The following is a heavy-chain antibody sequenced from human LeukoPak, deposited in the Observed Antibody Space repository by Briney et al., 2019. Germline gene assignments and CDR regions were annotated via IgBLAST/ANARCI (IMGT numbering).Heavy chain of an antibody. D-gene: IGHD6-19*01. J-gene: IGHJ6*03. V-gene: IGHV3-23*01. CDR1: GFTFSDHA. CDR2: ITGNGDSK. CDR3: AKDGPSLAGSDYYYYMDV. Sequence: GGSLRLSCAASGFTFSDHAMAWVRQAPGKGLKWVATITGNGDSKFYADFVKGRFTISRDISKNTLYLQMNSLRPEDTAVYFCAKDGPSLAGSDYYYYMDVWGKGTTVTVSS.